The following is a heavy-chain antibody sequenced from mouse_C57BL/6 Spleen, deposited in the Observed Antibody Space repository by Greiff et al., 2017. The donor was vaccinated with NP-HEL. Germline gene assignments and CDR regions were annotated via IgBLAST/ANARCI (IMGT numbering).Heavy chain of an antibody. V-gene: IGHV1-55*01. Sequence: QVQLQQPGAELVKPGASVQMSCTASVYPFPSSLITWFKQSPVQGLEWIGDIYPGSGSTNYNEKFKSKATLTVDTSSSTAYMQLSSLTSEDSAVYYGARQVTLDYWGQGTTLTVSS. CDR1: VYPFPSSL. D-gene: IGHD2-5*01. J-gene: IGHJ2*01. CDR3: ARQVTLDY. CDR2: IYPGSGST.